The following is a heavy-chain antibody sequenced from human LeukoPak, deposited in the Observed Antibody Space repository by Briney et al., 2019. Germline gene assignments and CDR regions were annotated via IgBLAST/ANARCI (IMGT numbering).Heavy chain of an antibody. J-gene: IGHJ2*01. CDR1: GFTFSGYG. D-gene: IGHD6-19*01. CDR2: ISVGGDYI. CDR3: AKIAVSGLWYFDL. V-gene: IGHV3-23*01. Sequence: GGSLRLSCAASGFTFSGYGMNWVRQAPGKGLEWVSSISVGGDYIYYADSVRGRFTISRDNSKSTLYLQMNSLRAEDTAVYYCAKIAVSGLWYFDLWGRGTLVTVSS.